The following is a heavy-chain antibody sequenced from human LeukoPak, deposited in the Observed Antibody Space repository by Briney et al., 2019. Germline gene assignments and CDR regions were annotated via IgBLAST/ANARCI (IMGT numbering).Heavy chain of an antibody. CDR1: GYSISSGYY. CDR2: IYHSGST. D-gene: IGHD5-18*01. J-gene: IGHJ3*02. Sequence: SETLSLTCTVSGYSISSGYYWGWIRQPPGKGLEWIGSIYHSGSTYYNPSLKSRVTILVDTSKNHFSLKLSSVTAADTAVYYCAREDGTSMDNAFDIWGQGTMVTVSS. V-gene: IGHV4-38-2*02. CDR3: AREDGTSMDNAFDI.